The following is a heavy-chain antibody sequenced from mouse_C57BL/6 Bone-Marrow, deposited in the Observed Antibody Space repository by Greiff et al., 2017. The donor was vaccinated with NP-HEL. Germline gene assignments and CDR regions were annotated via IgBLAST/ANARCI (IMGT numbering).Heavy chain of an antibody. V-gene: IGHV3-6*01. J-gene: IGHJ3*01. CDR2: ISYDGSN. CDR1: GYSITSGYY. Sequence: VQLQQSGPGLVKPSQSLSLTCSVTGYSITSGYYWIWIRQFPGNKLEWMGYISYDGSNNYNPSLKNRISITRDTSKNQFFLKLNSVTTEDTATYYCAREGTPEFAYWGQGTLVTVSA. CDR3: AREGTPEFAY.